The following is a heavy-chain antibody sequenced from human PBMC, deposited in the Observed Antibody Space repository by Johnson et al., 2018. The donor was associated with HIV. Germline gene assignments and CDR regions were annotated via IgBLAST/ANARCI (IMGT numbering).Heavy chain of an antibody. CDR2: ISYDGSNK. D-gene: IGHD3-10*01. J-gene: IGHJ3*01. CDR3: ARSMRGAFDV. Sequence: VQLVESGGGVVQPGRSLRLSCAASGFTFSSYGMHWVRQAPGKGLEWVAVISYDGSNKYYADSVKGRFTISRDNSKNTLYLQMNSLRAEDTAVYYCARSMRGAFDVWGQGTMVTVSS. V-gene: IGHV3-30*03. CDR1: GFTFSSYG.